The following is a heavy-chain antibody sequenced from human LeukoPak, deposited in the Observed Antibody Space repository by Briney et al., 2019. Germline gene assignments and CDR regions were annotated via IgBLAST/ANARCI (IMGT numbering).Heavy chain of an antibody. J-gene: IGHJ5*02. V-gene: IGHV4-59*01. D-gene: IGHD1-26*01. CDR1: GGSIRSYY. CDR3: ARSKTVGATLWFDP. Sequence: SETLSLTCTVSGGSIRSYYWSWIRQPPGKGLEWIGYIYNSGSTNYNPSLKSRVTISVDTSKNQFSLKLSSVTAADTAVYYCARSKTVGATLWFDPWGQGTLVTVSS. CDR2: IYNSGST.